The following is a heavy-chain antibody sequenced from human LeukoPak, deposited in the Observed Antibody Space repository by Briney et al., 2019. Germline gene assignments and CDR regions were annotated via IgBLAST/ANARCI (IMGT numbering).Heavy chain of an antibody. J-gene: IGHJ4*02. CDR1: GFTFSSYG. CDR3: AQAVVVIRGHYFDS. V-gene: IGHV3-30*02. CDR2: IRYDGSNK. Sequence: GGSLRLSCAASGFTFSSYGMHWVRQAPGKEPQWVAFIRYDGSNKYYADSVNGRFTISRDNSKNTLYLQMNSLRPEDTAVYYCAQAVVVIRGHYFDSWGLGTLVTVSS. D-gene: IGHD3-22*01.